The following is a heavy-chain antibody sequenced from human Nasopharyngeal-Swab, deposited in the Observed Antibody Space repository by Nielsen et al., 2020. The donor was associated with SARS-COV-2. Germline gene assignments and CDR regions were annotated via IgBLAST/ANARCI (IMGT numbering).Heavy chain of an antibody. D-gene: IGHD3-10*01. V-gene: IGHV3-23*01. J-gene: IGHJ4*02. CDR2: ISGSGGST. CDR3: AKVGDGSGSYYDY. Sequence: WIRQPPGKGLEWVSAISGSGGSTYYADSVKGRFTISRDNSKNTLYLQMNSLRAEDTAVYYCAKVGDGSGSYYDYWGQGTLVTVSS.